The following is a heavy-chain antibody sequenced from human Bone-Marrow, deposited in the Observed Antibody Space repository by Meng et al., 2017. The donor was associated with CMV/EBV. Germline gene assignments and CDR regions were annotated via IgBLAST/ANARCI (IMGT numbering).Heavy chain of an antibody. D-gene: IGHD6-6*01. CDR3: ARDRRAARPNIDY. Sequence: GESLKIPCAASGFTFSSYSMNWVRQAPGKGLEWVSSISSSSSYIYYADSVKGRFTISRDNAKNSLYLQMNSLRAEDTAVYYCARDRRAARPNIDYWGQGQLVTGSS. CDR2: ISSSSSYI. J-gene: IGHJ4*02. CDR1: GFTFSSYS. V-gene: IGHV3-21*01.